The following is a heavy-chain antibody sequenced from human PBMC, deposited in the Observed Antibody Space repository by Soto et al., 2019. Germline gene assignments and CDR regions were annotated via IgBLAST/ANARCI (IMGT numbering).Heavy chain of an antibody. CDR3: WRESRYCSGGICYFVPGFDY. CDR1: GGTLSSYA. J-gene: IGHJ4*02. V-gene: IGHV1-69*05. D-gene: IGHD2-15*01. Sequence: QVQLVQSGAEVKKPGSSVKVSCTASGGTLSSYAISWVRQAPGQGLEWMAGITPIFGTANYAQKFQGRVTITTDQATSTAYMEMSSRRYEGTGVYYCWRESRYCSGGICYFVPGFDYGGQGTLVTVSS. CDR2: ITPIFGTA.